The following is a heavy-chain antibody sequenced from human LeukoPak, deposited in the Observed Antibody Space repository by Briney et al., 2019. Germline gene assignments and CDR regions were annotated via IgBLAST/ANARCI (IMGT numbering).Heavy chain of an antibody. CDR1: GFTYSNYW. CDR2: INSDASST. J-gene: IGHJ4*02. D-gene: IGHD1-26*01. Sequence: PGGSLRLSCAASGFTYSNYWMHWVRQTPGKGLVWVSRINSDASSTSYADSVKGRFTISRDRAQNTLYLQMNGLRADDTAVYYCATSLYSGTKLDYWGQGTLVTVSS. CDR3: ATSLYSGTKLDY. V-gene: IGHV3-74*01.